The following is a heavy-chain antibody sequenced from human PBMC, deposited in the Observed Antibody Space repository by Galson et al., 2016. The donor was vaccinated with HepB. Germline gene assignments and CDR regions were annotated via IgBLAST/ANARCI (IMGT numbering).Heavy chain of an antibody. CDR3: AQPRATVSTLYVSFGMDV. V-gene: IGHV1-69*13. D-gene: IGHD4-17*01. CDR1: GCTFSNYA. CDR2: IIPIFGTA. Sequence: SVKVSCKASGCTFSNYAISWVRQAPGQGLEWMGRIIPIFGTANYAQYFQGRVTITADESTSTPYMEMSSLRSEDTAVYYCAQPRATVSTLYVSFGMDVRGQETTVTVSS. J-gene: IGHJ6*01.